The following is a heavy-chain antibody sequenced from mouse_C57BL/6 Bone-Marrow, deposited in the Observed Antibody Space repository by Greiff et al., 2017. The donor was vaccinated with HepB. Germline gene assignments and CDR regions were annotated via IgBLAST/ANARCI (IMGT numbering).Heavy chain of an antibody. CDR1: GYAFSSSW. CDR2: IYPGDGDT. J-gene: IGHJ4*01. V-gene: IGHV1-82*01. D-gene: IGHD2-4*01. Sequence: VQLQESGPELVKPGASVKISCKASGYAFSSSWMNWVKQRPGKGLEWIGRIYPGDGDTNYNGKFKGKATLTADKSSSTAYMQLSSLTSEDSAVYFCARKGPGITHYYAMDYWGQGTSVTVSS. CDR3: ARKGPGITHYYAMDY.